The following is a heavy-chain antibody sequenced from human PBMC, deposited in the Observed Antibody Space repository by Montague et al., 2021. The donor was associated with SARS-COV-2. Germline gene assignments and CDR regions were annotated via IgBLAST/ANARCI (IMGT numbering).Heavy chain of an antibody. D-gene: IGHD4-11*01. Sequence: SETLSLTRAVSGVSITSTNWWSLVRQPPGKGLEWTGEISYGGIATYNPSLKSRATISMDRSRNLFSLKLSSVTAADTAIYYCAGKVLTVPADYWGQGTLVTVS. J-gene: IGHJ4*02. CDR3: AGKVLTVPADY. CDR1: GVSITSTNW. V-gene: IGHV4-4*02. CDR2: ISYGGIA.